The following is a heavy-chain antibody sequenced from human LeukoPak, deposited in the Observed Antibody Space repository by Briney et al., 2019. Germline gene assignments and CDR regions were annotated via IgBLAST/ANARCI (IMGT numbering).Heavy chain of an antibody. CDR1: GYSISSGYY. J-gene: IGHJ5*02. V-gene: IGHV4-38-2*01. D-gene: IGHD2-2*01. CDR2: ISHSGST. Sequence: PSETLSLTCAVSGYSISSGYYWGWLRQPPGKGLEWIGNISHSGSTYYNPSLKSRVTISLDTSKNQFSLKLSSVTAADTAMYYCARRDQRNWFDPWGQGTLVTVSS. CDR3: ARRDQRNWFDP.